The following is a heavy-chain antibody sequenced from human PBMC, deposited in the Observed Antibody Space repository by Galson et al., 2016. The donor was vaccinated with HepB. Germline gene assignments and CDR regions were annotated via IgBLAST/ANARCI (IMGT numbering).Heavy chain of an antibody. V-gene: IGHV3-23*01. Sequence: SLRLSCADSGFTFSSYDMSWVRQPPGKGLEWVSAITGSGRSTYYADSVKGRFTISRDNSKKTLFLQINSLRSEDTAVYYCAKSGSTVITFACWGQGTLVTVSS. J-gene: IGHJ5*01. CDR1: GFTFSSYD. CDR3: AKSGSTVITFAC. CDR2: ITGSGRST. D-gene: IGHD4-17*01.